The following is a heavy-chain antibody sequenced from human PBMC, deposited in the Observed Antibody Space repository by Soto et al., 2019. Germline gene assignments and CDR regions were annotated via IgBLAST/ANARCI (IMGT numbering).Heavy chain of an antibody. D-gene: IGHD3-16*01. J-gene: IGHJ4*02. CDR3: AKGRTFFDF. CDR1: GFAFSDYA. Sequence: EVHLLESGGGLVQPGGSLRLSCAASGFAFSDYAMTWVRQATGKGLEWVSDISDGDGATHYAYSVKGRFTISRDDSKNTLYLQMDSLRAEDAAVYYCAKGRTFFDFWGQGTLVTVSS. V-gene: IGHV3-23*01. CDR2: ISDGDGAT.